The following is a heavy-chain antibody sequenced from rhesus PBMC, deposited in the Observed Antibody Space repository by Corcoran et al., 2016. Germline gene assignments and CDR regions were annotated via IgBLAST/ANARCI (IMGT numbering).Heavy chain of an antibody. CDR2: FDSSGST. D-gene: IGHD2-21*01. CDR1: GGAISGYW. J-gene: IGHJ4*01. Sequence: QLQLQESGPGLVKPSETLSLTCAVSGGAISGYWWSWIRQPPGKGLEWIGRFDSSGSTDTNPSLKGLVTMSRDTSKNQVSLKLSSVTAADTAVYYCAREGVLVVVAYYFDYWGQGVLVTVSS. V-gene: IGHV4-160*01. CDR3: AREGVLVVVAYYFDY.